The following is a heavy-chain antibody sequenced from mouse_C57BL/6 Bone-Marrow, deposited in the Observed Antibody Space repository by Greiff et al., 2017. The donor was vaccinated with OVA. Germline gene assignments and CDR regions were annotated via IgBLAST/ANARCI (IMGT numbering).Heavy chain of an antibody. CDR2: IWGDGST. J-gene: IGHJ3*02. Sequence: VKLMESGPGLVAPSPSLSITCTVSGFSLTSYGVSWVRQPPGKGLEWLGVIWGDGSTNYHSALIPRLSISKDNSKSQVFLKLNRLQTDDTATYYCAKPGDGYPGAWWGQGTLVTVSA. CDR1: GFSLTSYG. V-gene: IGHV2-3*01. D-gene: IGHD2-3*01. CDR3: AKPGDGYPGAW.